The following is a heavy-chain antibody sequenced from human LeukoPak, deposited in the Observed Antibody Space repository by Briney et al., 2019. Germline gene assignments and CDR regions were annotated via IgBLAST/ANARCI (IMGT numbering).Heavy chain of an antibody. CDR2: IYSGGST. CDR3: AVSGSYQRDAFDI. Sequence: GGSLRLSCATSGFTDSSSYMSWVRQAPGKGLEWVSVIYSGGSTYYADSVKGRFTISRDNSKNTLYLQMNSLRAEDTAVYYCAVSGSYQRDAFDIWGQGTMVTVSS. D-gene: IGHD1-26*01. CDR1: GFTDSSSY. V-gene: IGHV3-53*01. J-gene: IGHJ3*02.